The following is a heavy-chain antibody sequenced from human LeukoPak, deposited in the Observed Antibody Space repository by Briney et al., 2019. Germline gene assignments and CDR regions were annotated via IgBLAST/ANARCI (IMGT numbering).Heavy chain of an antibody. J-gene: IGHJ3*02. CDR1: GGSISSYY. CDR3: ERDGSGSDDAFDI. D-gene: IGHD3-10*01. CDR2: IYYSGST. V-gene: IGHV4-59*01. Sequence: SETLSLTCTVSGGSISSYYWSWIRQPPGKGLEWIGYIYYSGSTNYNPSLKSRVTISVDTSKNQFSLKLSSVTAADTDVYYCERDGSGSDDAFDIWGQGTMVTVSS.